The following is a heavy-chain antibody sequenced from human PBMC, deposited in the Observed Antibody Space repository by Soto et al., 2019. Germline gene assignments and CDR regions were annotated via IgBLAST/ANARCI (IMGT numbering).Heavy chain of an antibody. Sequence: PSETLSLTCTVSGGSISSYYWSWIRQPPGKGLEWIGYIYYSGSTNYNPSLKSRVTISVDTSKNQFSLKLSTVTAADTAVYYCARDPGITGPWGRGTLVTVSS. D-gene: IGHD1-20*01. V-gene: IGHV4-59*01. CDR3: ARDPGITGP. J-gene: IGHJ5*02. CDR2: IYYSGST. CDR1: GGSISSYY.